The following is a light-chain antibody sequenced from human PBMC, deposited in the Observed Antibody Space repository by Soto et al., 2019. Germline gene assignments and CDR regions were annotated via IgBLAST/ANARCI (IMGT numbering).Light chain of an antibody. V-gene: IGLV2-14*01. CDR1: SSDVGGYNY. Sequence: SALTQPASVSGSPGQSITISCTGTSSDVGGYNYVSWYQQHPGKAPKLMIYDVSNRPSGVSNRFSGSKSGNTASLTISGLHAEDEADYYCSSYTSSSTLLYVFGTGTKLTVL. J-gene: IGLJ1*01. CDR2: DVS. CDR3: SSYTSSSTLLYV.